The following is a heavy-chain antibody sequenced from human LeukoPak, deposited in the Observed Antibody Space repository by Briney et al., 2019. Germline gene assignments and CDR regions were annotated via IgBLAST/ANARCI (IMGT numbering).Heavy chain of an antibody. CDR2: IYYSGST. V-gene: IGHV4-34*01. CDR1: GGSFSGYY. J-gene: IGHJ4*02. Sequence: SETLSLTCAVYGGSFSGYYWSWIRQPPGKGLEWIGSIYYSGSTYYNPSLKSRVTISVDTSKNQFSLKLSSVTAADTAVYYCATLAAADDYWGQGTVVTVSS. D-gene: IGHD6-13*01. CDR3: ATLAAADDY.